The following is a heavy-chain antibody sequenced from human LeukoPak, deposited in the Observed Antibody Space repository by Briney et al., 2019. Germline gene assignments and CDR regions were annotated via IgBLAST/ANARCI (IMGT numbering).Heavy chain of an antibody. Sequence: GGSLRLSCAASGFTFSSYGMHWVRQAPGKGLEWVAVISYDGSNKYYADSVKGRFTISRDNAKNSLYLQMNSLRAEDTAVYYCARDRSGDDGFWSVYYTNCFDPWGQGTLVTVSS. J-gene: IGHJ5*02. CDR1: GFTFSSYG. CDR3: ARDRSGDDGFWSVYYTNCFDP. D-gene: IGHD3-3*01. V-gene: IGHV3-30*12. CDR2: ISYDGSNK.